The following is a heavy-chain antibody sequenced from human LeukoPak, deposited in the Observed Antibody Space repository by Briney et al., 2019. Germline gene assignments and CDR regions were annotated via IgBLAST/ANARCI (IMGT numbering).Heavy chain of an antibody. CDR2: IHHTGSP. J-gene: IGHJ4*02. Sequence: SVTLSLTCVVSNGSISSNNWWSWVRQPPGKGLEWIGDIHHTGSPNYNPSLQSRVSMSVDTSKNHFSVRLTSVTAADTAVYFCARGAEEFSTSWYDYWGQGTLVTVSS. CDR1: NGSISSNNW. CDR3: ARGAEEFSTSWYDY. V-gene: IGHV4/OR15-8*01. D-gene: IGHD6-13*01.